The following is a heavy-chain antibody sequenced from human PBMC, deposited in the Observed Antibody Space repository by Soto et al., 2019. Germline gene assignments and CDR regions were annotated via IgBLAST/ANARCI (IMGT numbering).Heavy chain of an antibody. V-gene: IGHV1-58*02. D-gene: IGHD1-1*01. Sequence: ASVKVSCKASGFTFSSFGMHWVRQARGKRLEWMGGIVAGSGNTNYAQKFQERVTMTGDVSTDTAYMELTSLRSEDTAVYYCAAHLEPTDPYTWFEPWG. CDR2: IVAGSGNT. J-gene: IGHJ5*02. CDR3: AAHLEPTDPYTWFEP. CDR1: GFTFSSFG.